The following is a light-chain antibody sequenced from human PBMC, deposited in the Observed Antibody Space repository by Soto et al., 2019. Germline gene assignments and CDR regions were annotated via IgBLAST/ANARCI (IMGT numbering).Light chain of an antibody. Sequence: QSVLTQPPSVSGAPGQRVTISCTRSKSHIGAGYDVHWYQQFPGAAPKLLIYGNTNRPSGVPDRFSGSRSGTSASLAITGLQAEDEADYFCQSFDSSLSCYVFGTGTKVTVL. V-gene: IGLV1-40*01. J-gene: IGLJ1*01. CDR1: KSHIGAGYD. CDR2: GNT. CDR3: QSFDSSLSCYV.